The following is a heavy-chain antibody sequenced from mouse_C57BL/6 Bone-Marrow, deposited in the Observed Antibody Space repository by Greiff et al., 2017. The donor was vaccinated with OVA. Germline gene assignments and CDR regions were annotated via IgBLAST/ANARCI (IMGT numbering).Heavy chain of an antibody. Sequence: VMLVESGGDLVKPGGSLKLSCAASGFTFSSYGMSWVRQTPDKRLEWVATISSGGSYTYYPDSVKGRFTISRDNAKNTLYLQMSSLKSEDTAMYYCARQGITTVVAPYAMDYWGQGTSVTVSS. CDR1: GFTFSSYG. J-gene: IGHJ4*01. D-gene: IGHD1-1*01. CDR2: ISSGGSYT. V-gene: IGHV5-6*01. CDR3: ARQGITTVVAPYAMDY.